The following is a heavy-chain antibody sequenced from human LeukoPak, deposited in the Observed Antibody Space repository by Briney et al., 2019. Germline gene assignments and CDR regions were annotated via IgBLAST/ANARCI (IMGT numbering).Heavy chain of an antibody. CDR3: ARDLAVKYSSGWRY. D-gene: IGHD6-19*01. J-gene: IGHJ4*02. V-gene: IGHV1-2*02. CDR2: INPNSGGT. CDR1: GYTFTGYY. Sequence: ASVKVSCKASGYTFTGYYMHWVRQAPGQGLEWMGWINPNSGGTNYAQKFQGRVTMTRDTSISTAYMELSRLRSDDTAVCYCARDLAVKYSSGWRYWGQGTLVTVSS.